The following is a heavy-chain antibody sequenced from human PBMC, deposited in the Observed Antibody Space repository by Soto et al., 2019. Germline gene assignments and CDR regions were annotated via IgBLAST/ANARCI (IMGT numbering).Heavy chain of an antibody. V-gene: IGHV1-18*01. D-gene: IGHD3-9*01. J-gene: IGHJ4*01. CDR1: GYTSTTYG. CDR3: ASSVERIDT. Sequence: ASVKVSYKASGYTSTTYGVTWVRQAPGQGLEWMGLITVYNGQTTYAQNFQDRVTMTTDPSTNTAFMELSSLSSEDTAAYFCASSVERIDTWGHGTLVTVSS. CDR2: ITVYNGQT.